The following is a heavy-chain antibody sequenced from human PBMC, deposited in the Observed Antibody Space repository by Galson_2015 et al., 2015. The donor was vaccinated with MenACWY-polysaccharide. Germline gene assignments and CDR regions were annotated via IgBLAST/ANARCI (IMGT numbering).Heavy chain of an antibody. CDR3: ATSLYGRFDF. CDR1: GFTFSSSA. V-gene: IGHV3-23*01. D-gene: IGHD3-10*01. Sequence: SLRLSCAASGFTFSSSAMSWVRQAPGKGLEGVSAISGSGGSTYYADSVKGRFTISRDNSKTTLYLQMNSLSAEDTAVYYCATSLYGRFDFWGQGTLVTVSS. CDR2: ISGSGGST. J-gene: IGHJ4*02.